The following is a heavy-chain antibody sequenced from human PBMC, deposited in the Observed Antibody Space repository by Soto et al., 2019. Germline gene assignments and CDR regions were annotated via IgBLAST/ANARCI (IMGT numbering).Heavy chain of an antibody. CDR1: GFTFSDYG. D-gene: IGHD1-26*01. V-gene: IGHV3-30*18. J-gene: IGHJ3*02. CDR3: AKSGGSYHLYDAFDI. CDR2: ISYDGSNK. Sequence: QVQLVESGGGVVQPGRSLRLSCAASGFTFSDYGMHWVRQAPGKGLEWVAVISYDGSNKYYADSVKGRFTISRDDSKNTLYLQMNSLRAEDTAVYYCAKSGGSYHLYDAFDIWCQGTMVTVSS.